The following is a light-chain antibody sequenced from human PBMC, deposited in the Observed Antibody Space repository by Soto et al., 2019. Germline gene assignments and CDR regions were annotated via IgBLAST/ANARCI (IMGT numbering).Light chain of an antibody. Sequence: QSVLTQPPSVSGAPGRRVTISCTGSSSNIGADYDVHWYQQLPGTAPKLLIYGDSNRPSGVPDRFSGSKSGTSASLAITGLQAEDEADYYCQSYDSSLNVWVFGPGTKLTVL. CDR1: SSNIGADYD. V-gene: IGLV1-40*01. CDR3: QSYDSSLNVWV. J-gene: IGLJ1*01. CDR2: GDS.